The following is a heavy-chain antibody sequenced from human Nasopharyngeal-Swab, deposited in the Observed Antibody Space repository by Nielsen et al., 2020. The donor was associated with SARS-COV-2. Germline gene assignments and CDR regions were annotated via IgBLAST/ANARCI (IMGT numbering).Heavy chain of an antibody. D-gene: IGHD1-26*01. J-gene: IGHJ4*02. V-gene: IGHV4-34*01. CDR3: VRQSLPMSVGAKHFDY. Sequence: SETLSLTCAVYGGSFSGYSWNWIRQPPGMGLEWIGEINHSANTNYNPSLKSRVTISVDTSKNQFSLKLTSVTAADTAVYYCVRQSLPMSVGAKHFDYWGQGTLVTVSS. CDR2: INHSANT. CDR1: GGSFSGYS.